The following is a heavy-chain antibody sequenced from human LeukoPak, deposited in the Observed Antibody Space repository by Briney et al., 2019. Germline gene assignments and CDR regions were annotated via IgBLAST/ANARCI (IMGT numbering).Heavy chain of an antibody. CDR3: VREDRILLGNDAFDI. CDR1: GITFNNYG. Sequence: GGSLRLSCAASGITFNNYGMHWVRQAPGKGLEWVAFIRYNGNNQYYAHSVKGRFTLSRDSAKNTLYLQMNSLRGEDTAVYYCVREDRILLGNDAFDIWGQGTMVTVSS. V-gene: IGHV3-30*02. D-gene: IGHD2-8*01. CDR2: IRYNGNNQ. J-gene: IGHJ3*02.